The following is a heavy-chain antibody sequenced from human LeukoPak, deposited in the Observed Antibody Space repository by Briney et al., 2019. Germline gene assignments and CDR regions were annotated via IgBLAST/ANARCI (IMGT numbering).Heavy chain of an antibody. V-gene: IGHV4-34*01. Sequence: SETLSLTCAVYGGSFSGYYWSWIRQPPGKGLEWIGEINHSGSTNYNPSLKSRVTISVDTSKNQFSLNLTSVTAADTAVYYCARGDIAVAGTGGDYYYYYVMDVWGQGTTVTVS. CDR3: ARGDIAVAGTGGDYYYYYVMDV. J-gene: IGHJ6*02. CDR2: INHSGST. D-gene: IGHD6-19*01. CDR1: GGSFSGYY.